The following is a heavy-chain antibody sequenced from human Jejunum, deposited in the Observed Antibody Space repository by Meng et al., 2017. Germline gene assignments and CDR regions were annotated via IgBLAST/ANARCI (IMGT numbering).Heavy chain of an antibody. CDR2: INQDESTK. Sequence: GGSLRLSCTASGFSFSLYWMSWFRQPPGKGLEWVANINQDESTKYYADSVKGRSTISRDNAKNSLFLQINSLSAEDTGVYYCAREDERNTNDHWGQGTLVTVSS. J-gene: IGHJ4*02. V-gene: IGHV3-7*01. D-gene: IGHD1-14*01. CDR1: GFSFSLYW. CDR3: AREDERNTNDH.